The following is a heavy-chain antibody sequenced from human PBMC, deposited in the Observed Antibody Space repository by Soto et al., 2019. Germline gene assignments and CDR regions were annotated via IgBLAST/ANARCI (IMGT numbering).Heavy chain of an antibody. J-gene: IGHJ4*02. D-gene: IGHD6-6*01. Sequence: GSLRLSCAASGFTFSSYAMHWVRQAPGKGLEWVAVISYDGSNKYYADSVKGRFTISRDNSKNTLYLQMNSLRAEDTAVYYCARDGALAARSFDYWGQGTLVTVSS. CDR1: GFTFSSYA. CDR3: ARDGALAARSFDY. CDR2: ISYDGSNK. V-gene: IGHV3-30-3*01.